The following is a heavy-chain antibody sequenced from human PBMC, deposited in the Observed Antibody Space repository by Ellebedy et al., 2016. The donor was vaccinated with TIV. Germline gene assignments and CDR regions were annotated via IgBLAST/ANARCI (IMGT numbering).Heavy chain of an antibody. CDR1: GLPFSSHA. D-gene: IGHD2-8*01. V-gene: IGHV3-23*01. Sequence: GESLKISCAASGLPFSSHAMSWVRQAPGKGLEWVSSITESGGNTYYADSVKGRFTISRDNYKDTLFLQMNSLRAEDTAIDFCARDPVCVGPAIDVWGQGTMVTVSS. J-gene: IGHJ3*01. CDR3: ARDPVCVGPAIDV. CDR2: ITESGGNT.